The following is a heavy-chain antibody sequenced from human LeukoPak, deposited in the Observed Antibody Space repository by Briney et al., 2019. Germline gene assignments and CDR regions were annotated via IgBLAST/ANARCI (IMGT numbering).Heavy chain of an antibody. Sequence: GGSLRLSCAASGFTFSSYSMNWVRQAPGKGLEWVSSISSSNSYIYYADSVKGRFTISRDNAKNSLYLQMNSLRAEDTAVYYCARCLIRYNAFDIWGQGTMVTVSS. V-gene: IGHV3-21*01. CDR3: ARCLIRYNAFDI. CDR1: GFTFSSYS. J-gene: IGHJ3*02. D-gene: IGHD5-18*01. CDR2: ISSSNSYI.